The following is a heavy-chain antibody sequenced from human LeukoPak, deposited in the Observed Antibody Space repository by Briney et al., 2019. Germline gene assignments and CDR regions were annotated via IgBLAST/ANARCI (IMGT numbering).Heavy chain of an antibody. CDR2: ISGSGGSS. V-gene: IGHV3-23*01. CDR3: AKEGGIAAVQYQYDY. J-gene: IGHJ4*01. CDR1: GFTFNSYA. D-gene: IGHD6-13*01. Sequence: GGSLRLSCAASGFTFNSYAMSWVRQAPGKGLEWVSTISGSGGSSYYADSVKGRFTISRDNSKNTLYLQMNSLRAEDTAVYYCAKEGGIAAVQYQYDYWAHGTLVTVSS.